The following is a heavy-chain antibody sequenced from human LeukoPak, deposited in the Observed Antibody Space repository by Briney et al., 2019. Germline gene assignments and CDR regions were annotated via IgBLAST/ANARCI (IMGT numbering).Heavy chain of an antibody. CDR2: INPNSGGT. J-gene: IGHJ5*02. D-gene: IGHD1-20*01. Sequence: GASVKVSCKASGYTFTGYYMHWVRQAPGQGLEWMGRINPNSGGTSYAQKFQGRVTMTRDTSISTAYMELSRLRSDDTAVYYCARDLESITGTGFDPWGQGTLVTVSS. V-gene: IGHV1-2*06. CDR1: GYTFTGYY. CDR3: ARDLESITGTGFDP.